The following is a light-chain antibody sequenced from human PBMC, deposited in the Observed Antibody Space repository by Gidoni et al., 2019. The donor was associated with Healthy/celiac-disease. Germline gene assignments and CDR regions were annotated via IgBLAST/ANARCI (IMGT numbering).Light chain of an antibody. CDR3: QQYYSTPRT. Sequence: DIVMTQSPDSPAVSLGERATINCNSSQCVLYSSNNKNYLAWYQQKPGQPPKLLIYWASTRESGIPDRFSGSGSGTDFTLTISSLQAEDVAVYYCQQYYSTPRTFGQGTKVEIK. V-gene: IGKV4-1*01. CDR2: WAS. J-gene: IGKJ1*01. CDR1: QCVLYSSNNKNY.